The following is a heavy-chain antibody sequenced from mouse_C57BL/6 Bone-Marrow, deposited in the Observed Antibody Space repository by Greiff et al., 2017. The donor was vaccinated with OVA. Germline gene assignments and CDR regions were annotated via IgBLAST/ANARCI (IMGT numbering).Heavy chain of an antibody. J-gene: IGHJ2*01. CDR3: ARHGGLFYFDY. V-gene: IGHV5-12*01. D-gene: IGHD1-1*01. Sequence: EVQVVESGGGLVQPGGSLKLSCAASGFTFSDYYMYWVRQTPEKRLEWVAYISNGGGSTYYPDTVKGRFTISRDNAKNTLYLQMSRLKSEDTAMYYCARHGGLFYFDYWGQGTTLAVSS. CDR2: ISNGGGST. CDR1: GFTFSDYY.